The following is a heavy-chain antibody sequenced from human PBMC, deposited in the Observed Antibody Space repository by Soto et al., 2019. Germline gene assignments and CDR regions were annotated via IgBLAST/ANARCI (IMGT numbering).Heavy chain of an antibody. Sequence: GGSLRLSCAASGFTFSDYYMSWIRQAPGKGLEYISYISSSSGSTNYADSVKGRFTISRDNAKNSLYLQMSSLGAEDTAVYYCARDRGGYDRLYYYHGMDVWGQGTTVTVSS. CDR3: ARDRGGYDRLYYYHGMDV. CDR2: ISSSSGST. J-gene: IGHJ6*02. V-gene: IGHV3-11*06. CDR1: GFTFSDYY. D-gene: IGHD5-12*01.